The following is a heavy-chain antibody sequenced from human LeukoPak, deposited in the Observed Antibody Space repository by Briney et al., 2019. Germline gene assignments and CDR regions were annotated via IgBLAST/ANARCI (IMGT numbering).Heavy chain of an antibody. CDR1: GYTFTGYY. D-gene: IGHD6-13*01. CDR2: INPNSGGT. Sequence: ASVKVSCKASGYTFTGYYMHWVRQAPGQGLEWMGWINPNSGGTNYAQKFQGRVTMTRDTSISTAYMELSRLRSDATAVYYCARRAYSTLYYYYYMDVWGKGTTVTISS. CDR3: ARRAYSTLYYYYYMDV. J-gene: IGHJ6*03. V-gene: IGHV1-2*02.